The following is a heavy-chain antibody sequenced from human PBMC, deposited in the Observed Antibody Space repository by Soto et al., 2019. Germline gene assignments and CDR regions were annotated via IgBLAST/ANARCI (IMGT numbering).Heavy chain of an antibody. CDR1: GDAFSSYT. CDR2: IIPILGIA. Sequence: VKVSCKASGDAFSSYTISWLRKTTGQGLEWMGRIIPILGIANYAQKFQGRVTITADKSTSTAYMELSSLRSEDTAVYYCARAPVAGTYNWFDPWGQGTLVTVSS. CDR3: ARAPVAGTYNWFDP. D-gene: IGHD6-19*01. J-gene: IGHJ5*02. V-gene: IGHV1-69*02.